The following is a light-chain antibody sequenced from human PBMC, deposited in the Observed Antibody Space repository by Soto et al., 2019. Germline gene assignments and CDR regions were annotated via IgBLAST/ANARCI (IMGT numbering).Light chain of an antibody. CDR1: SSDVGAYNY. CDR2: DVT. Sequence: QSALTQPASVSGSPGQSITISCTGTSSDVGAYNYVSWYQQQTGKAPKVMIYDVTYRPSGVSSRFSGSKSGNTASLTISGLQGEDEADYYCSSYTTNGTLVFGTGTKVTVL. CDR3: SSYTTNGTLV. V-gene: IGLV2-14*01. J-gene: IGLJ1*01.